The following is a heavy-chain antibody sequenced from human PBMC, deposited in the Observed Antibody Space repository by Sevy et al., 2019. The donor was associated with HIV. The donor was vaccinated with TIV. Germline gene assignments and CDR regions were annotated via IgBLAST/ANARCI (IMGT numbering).Heavy chain of an antibody. Sequence: SETLSLTCAVYGGSFSGYYWSWIHQPPGKGLEWIGEINHSGSTNYNPSLKSRVTISVDTSKNQFSLKLSSVTAADTAVYYCARRMYYDFWSGSSEMYFDYWGQGTLVTVSS. CDR1: GGSFSGYY. J-gene: IGHJ4*02. CDR3: ARRMYYDFWSGSSEMYFDY. CDR2: INHSGST. V-gene: IGHV4-34*01. D-gene: IGHD3-3*01.